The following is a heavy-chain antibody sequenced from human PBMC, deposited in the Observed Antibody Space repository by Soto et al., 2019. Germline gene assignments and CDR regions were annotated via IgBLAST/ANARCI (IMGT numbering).Heavy chain of an antibody. Sequence: PSETLSLTCTVSGGSISGYYWSWIRQPPGKALEWIGFIYDDANINTNYNPSLKSRVIISVDTARNQFSLRLSAVTTADTAVYYCATTDFFNSVIFVCFDYWGQGTLVTVSS. J-gene: IGHJ4*02. CDR3: ATTDFFNSVIFVCFDY. CDR1: GGSISGYY. D-gene: IGHD3-3*01. CDR2: IYDDANINT. V-gene: IGHV4-59*03.